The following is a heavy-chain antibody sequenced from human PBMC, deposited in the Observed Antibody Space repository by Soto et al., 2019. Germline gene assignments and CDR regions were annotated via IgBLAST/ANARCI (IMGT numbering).Heavy chain of an antibody. CDR2: ISGSGGST. D-gene: IGHD3-3*01. Sequence: GGSLRLSCAASGFTFSSYAMSWVRQAPGKGLEWVSAISGSGGSTYYADSVKGRFTISRDNSKNTLYLQMNSLRAEDTAVYYCAKDRRITIFGVVMDVFRYYGMDVWGQGTTVTVSS. CDR1: GFTFSSYA. CDR3: AKDRRITIFGVVMDVFRYYGMDV. J-gene: IGHJ6*02. V-gene: IGHV3-23*01.